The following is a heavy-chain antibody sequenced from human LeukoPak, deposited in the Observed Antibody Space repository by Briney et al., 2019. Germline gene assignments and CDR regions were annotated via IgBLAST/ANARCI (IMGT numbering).Heavy chain of an antibody. V-gene: IGHV4-34*01. J-gene: IGHJ4*02. CDR2: INHSGST. Sequence: SETLSLTCAVYGGSFSGYYWSWIRQPPGKGLEWIGEINHSGSTNYNPSLKSRVTISVDTSKNQFSLKLSSVTAADTAVYYCARQRYSSSWYPGPFDYWGQGTLVTVSS. CDR1: GGSFSGYY. CDR3: ARQRYSSSWYPGPFDY. D-gene: IGHD6-13*01.